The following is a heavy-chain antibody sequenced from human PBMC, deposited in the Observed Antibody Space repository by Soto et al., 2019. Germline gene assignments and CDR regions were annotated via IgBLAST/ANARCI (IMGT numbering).Heavy chain of an antibody. CDR3: AAEETDYGGNSFDY. J-gene: IGHJ5*01. Sequence: SVKVSCKASGFTFTSSAVQWVRQARGQRLEWIGWIVVGSGNTNYAQKFQERVTITRDMSTSTAYIELSSLRSDDTAVYYCAAEETDYGGNSFDYWGQGTLVTVSS. V-gene: IGHV1-58*01. CDR2: IVVGSGNT. D-gene: IGHD4-17*01. CDR1: GFTFTSSA.